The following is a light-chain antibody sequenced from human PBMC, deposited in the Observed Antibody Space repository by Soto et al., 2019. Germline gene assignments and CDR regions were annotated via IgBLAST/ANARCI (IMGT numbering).Light chain of an antibody. V-gene: IGKV3-15*01. CDR1: QSVSSN. CDR2: GAS. Sequence: EMVMTKSPSTLSEYQGERATLSCRASQSVSSNLAWYQQKPGQAPRLLIYGASTRATGIPARFSGSGSGTEFTLTISSLQSEDFAVYYCQQYNNWPWTFGQGSNVDI. CDR3: QQYNNWPWT. J-gene: IGKJ1*01.